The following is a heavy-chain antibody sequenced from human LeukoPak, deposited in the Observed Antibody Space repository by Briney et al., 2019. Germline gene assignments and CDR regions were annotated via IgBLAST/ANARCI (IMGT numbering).Heavy chain of an antibody. D-gene: IGHD6-13*01. J-gene: IGHJ4*02. CDR1: GGSISSGGYS. CDR3: ARALRYSSSSRLDY. V-gene: IGHV4-34*01. CDR2: INHSGST. Sequence: SETLSLTCAVSGGSISSGGYSWSWIRQPPGKGLEWIGEINHSGSTNYNPSPKSRVTISVDTSKNQFSLKLSSVTAADTAVYYCARALRYSSSSRLDYWGQGTLVTVSS.